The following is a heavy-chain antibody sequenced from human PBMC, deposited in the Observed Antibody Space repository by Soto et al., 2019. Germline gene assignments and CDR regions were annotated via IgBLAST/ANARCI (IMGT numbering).Heavy chain of an antibody. Sequence: PGGSQSLSCAASGFPFRSYIMNWVRQAPGKGLEWVSYISSSSSTIYYADSVKGRFTISRDNAKNSLYLRMNSLRAEDTAVYYCARHPERIAQIGWFDPWGQGTLVTVSS. J-gene: IGHJ5*02. CDR1: GFPFRSYI. CDR2: ISSSSSTI. V-gene: IGHV3-48*01. CDR3: ARHPERIAQIGWFDP. D-gene: IGHD6-13*01.